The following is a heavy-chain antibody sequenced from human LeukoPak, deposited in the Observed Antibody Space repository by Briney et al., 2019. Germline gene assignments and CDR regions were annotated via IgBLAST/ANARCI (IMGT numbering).Heavy chain of an antibody. CDR2: ISGRDGYT. CDR1: GFTFSSYA. J-gene: IGHJ4*02. V-gene: IGHV3-23*01. Sequence: GGSLRLSCAASGFTFSSYAMSWVRQAPGKGLEWVSAISGRDGYTYYADSVKGRFTISRDNSKNMLYLQMNSLSAEDTAVYYCARGPGYSSGWYVLSVDYWGQGTLVTVSS. CDR3: ARGPGYSSGWYVLSVDY. D-gene: IGHD6-19*01.